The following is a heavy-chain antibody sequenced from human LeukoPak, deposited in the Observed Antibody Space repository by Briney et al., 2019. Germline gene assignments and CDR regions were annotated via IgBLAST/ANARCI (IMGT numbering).Heavy chain of an antibody. CDR3: ASCSDSSGYYCYYFDY. Sequence: SETLSPTCTVSGGSISSYYWSWIRQPPGKGLEWIGYIFYSGSTNYNPSLKSRVTISVDTSKNQFSLKLSSVTAADTAVYYCASCSDSSGYYCYYFDYWGQGTLVTVSS. CDR2: IFYSGST. D-gene: IGHD3-22*01. J-gene: IGHJ4*02. V-gene: IGHV4-59*01. CDR1: GGSISSYY.